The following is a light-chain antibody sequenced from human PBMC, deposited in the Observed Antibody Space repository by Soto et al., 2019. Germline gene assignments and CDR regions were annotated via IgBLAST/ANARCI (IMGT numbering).Light chain of an antibody. CDR3: MQALQTPT. CDR2: LGS. V-gene: IGKV2-28*01. J-gene: IGKJ4*01. Sequence: DIVMTQSPDSLAVSLGERATINCKSSQSVLYSSNNKNYLAWYLQKPGQSPQLLIYLGSNRASGVPDRFSGSGSGTDFTLKISRVEAEDVGVYYCMQALQTPTFGGGTKVEIK. CDR1: QSVLYSSNNKNY.